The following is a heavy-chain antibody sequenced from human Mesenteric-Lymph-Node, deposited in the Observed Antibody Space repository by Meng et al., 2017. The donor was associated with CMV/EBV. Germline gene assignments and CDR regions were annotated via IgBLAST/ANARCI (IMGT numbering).Heavy chain of an antibody. Sequence: ASVKVSCKASGYTFTSYGISWVRQAPGQGLEWMGWISAYNGNTNYAQKLPGRVTMTTDTSTSTAYMELRSLRYDDTAVYYCARAETNIVVPGGTPFDYWGQGTLVTVSS. D-gene: IGHD2-21*01. CDR1: GYTFTSYG. V-gene: IGHV1-18*01. CDR3: ARAETNIVVPGGTPFDY. J-gene: IGHJ4*02. CDR2: ISAYNGNT.